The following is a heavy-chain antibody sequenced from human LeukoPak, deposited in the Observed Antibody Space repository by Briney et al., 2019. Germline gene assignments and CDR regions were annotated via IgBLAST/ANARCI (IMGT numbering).Heavy chain of an antibody. CDR2: IYHSGST. Sequence: PSQTLSLTCVVSGGSISSGGYSWSWIRQPPGKGLEWIGYIYHSGSTYYNPSLKSRVTISVDRSKNQFSLKLSSVTAADTAVYYCARDSSSTSSPNWFDPWGQGTLVTVSS. CDR1: GGSISSGGYS. V-gene: IGHV4-30-2*01. D-gene: IGHD2-2*01. CDR3: ARDSSSTSSPNWFDP. J-gene: IGHJ5*02.